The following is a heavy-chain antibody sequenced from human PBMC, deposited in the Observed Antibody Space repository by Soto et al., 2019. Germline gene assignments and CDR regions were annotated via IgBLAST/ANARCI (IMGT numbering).Heavy chain of an antibody. Sequence: SETLSLTCTVSGDSVSSGSYYWTWIRQPPGQGLEWIGYMSNNGGTNYNPSLRSRVALSMDTSKSQFSLRLDSVTAADTAVYFCASNKAFYYEGGSYREDSYYFDSWGQGILVTVSS. D-gene: IGHD3-3*01. CDR2: MSNNGGT. CDR1: GDSVSSGSYY. CDR3: ASNKAFYYEGGSYREDSYYFDS. J-gene: IGHJ4*02. V-gene: IGHV4-61*01.